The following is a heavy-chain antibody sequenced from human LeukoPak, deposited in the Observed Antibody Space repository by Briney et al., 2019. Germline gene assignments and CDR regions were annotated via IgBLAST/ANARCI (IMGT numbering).Heavy chain of an antibody. D-gene: IGHD3-22*01. CDR1: GYTFTGYY. CDR2: INPNSGGT. Sequence: ASVKVSCKASGYTFTGYYMHWVRQAPGQGLEWMGWINPNSGGTNYAQKFQGRVTMTRDTSISTAYKELSRLRSDDTAVYYCATVDYYDSSGYVDYWGQGTLVTVSS. CDR3: ATVDYYDSSGYVDY. V-gene: IGHV1-2*02. J-gene: IGHJ4*02.